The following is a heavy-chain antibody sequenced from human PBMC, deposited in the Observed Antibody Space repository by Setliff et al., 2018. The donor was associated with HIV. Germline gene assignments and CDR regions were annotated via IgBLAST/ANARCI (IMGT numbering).Heavy chain of an antibody. CDR1: GFTFSSYG. CDR2: IWHDGSNK. CDR3: AKESGLYSNYKYYYYMDV. V-gene: IGHV3-33*06. D-gene: IGHD4-4*01. Sequence: GGSLRLSCAASGFTFSSYGMHWVRQAPGKGLEWVAVIWHDGSNKYYADSVKGRFTMSRDNSNNTLYLQMNSLRAEDTAVYYCAKESGLYSNYKYYYYMDVWGKGTTVTVSS. J-gene: IGHJ6*03.